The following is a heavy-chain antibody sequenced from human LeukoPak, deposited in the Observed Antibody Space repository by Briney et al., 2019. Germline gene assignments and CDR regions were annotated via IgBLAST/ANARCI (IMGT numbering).Heavy chain of an antibody. Sequence: GASVKVSCKASGYTFTSYGISWVRQAPGQGLEWMGWISAYNGNTNYAQKLQGRVTMTTDTSTSTAYMELRSLRSDDTAVYYCASGYTAAGTGRYFDYWGQGTLVTVSS. CDR2: ISAYNGNT. J-gene: IGHJ4*02. D-gene: IGHD6-13*01. CDR1: GYTFTSYG. CDR3: ASGYTAAGTGRYFDY. V-gene: IGHV1-18*01.